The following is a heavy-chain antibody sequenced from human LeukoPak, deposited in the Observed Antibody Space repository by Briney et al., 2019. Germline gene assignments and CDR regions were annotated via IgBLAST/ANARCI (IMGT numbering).Heavy chain of an antibody. Sequence: GGSLRLSCAASGFTFSSYGMHWVRQAPGKGLEWVAVIWYDGSNKYYADSVKGRFTISRDNSKNTLYLQMNSLRAEDTAVYYCARDDYIAAAGSSPDAFDIWGQGTMVTVSS. CDR3: ARDDYIAAAGSSPDAFDI. V-gene: IGHV3-33*08. CDR1: GFTFSSYG. CDR2: IWYDGSNK. D-gene: IGHD6-13*01. J-gene: IGHJ3*02.